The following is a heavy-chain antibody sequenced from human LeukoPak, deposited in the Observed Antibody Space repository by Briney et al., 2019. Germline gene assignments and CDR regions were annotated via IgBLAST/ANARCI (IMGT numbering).Heavy chain of an antibody. V-gene: IGHV1-69*05. J-gene: IGHJ3*02. CDR1: GGTFSSYA. Sequence: SVKVSCKASGGTFSSYAISWVRQAPGQGLEWMGGIIPIFGTANYAQKFQGRVTITTDESTSTAYMELSSLRSEDTAVYYCARDPRYSSSWYHPDAFDIWGQGTMVTVSS. D-gene: IGHD6-13*01. CDR2: IIPIFGTA. CDR3: ARDPRYSSSWYHPDAFDI.